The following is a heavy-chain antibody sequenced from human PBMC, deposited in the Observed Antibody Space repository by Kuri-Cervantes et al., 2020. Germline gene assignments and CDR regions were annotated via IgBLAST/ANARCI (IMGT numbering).Heavy chain of an antibody. CDR1: GFTFSSYS. CDR3: AALGYCSGGSCYGYYYYYYMDV. J-gene: IGHJ6*03. Sequence: GESLKISCAASGFTFSSYSMNWVRQAPGKGLEWVSSISSGSSYIYYADSVKGRFTISRDNAKNSLYLQMNILRAEDTAVYYCAALGYCSGGSCYGYYYYYYMDVWGKGTTVTVSS. V-gene: IGHV3-21*01. D-gene: IGHD2-15*01. CDR2: ISSGSSYI.